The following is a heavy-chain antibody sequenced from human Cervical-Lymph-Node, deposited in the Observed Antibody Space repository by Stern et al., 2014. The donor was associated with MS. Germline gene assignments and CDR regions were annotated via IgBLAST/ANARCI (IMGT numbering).Heavy chain of an antibody. Sequence: QVQLVQSGGGVVQPGRSLRLSCAASGFTFSSYGLNWVRQAPGKGPEWVAGISNDGSHKYYADSVKGRFTISRDNSKNTLSLEMNSLGTEDTALYYCARDGMKTYCSGSSCYLGWFDYWGQGTLVTVSS. V-gene: IGHV3-30*01. J-gene: IGHJ4*02. CDR1: GFTFSSYG. D-gene: IGHD2-15*01. CDR3: ARDGMKTYCSGSSCYLGWFDY. CDR2: ISNDGSHK.